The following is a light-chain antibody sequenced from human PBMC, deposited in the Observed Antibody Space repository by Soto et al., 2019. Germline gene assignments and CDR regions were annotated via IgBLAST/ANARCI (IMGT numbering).Light chain of an antibody. J-gene: IGKJ5*01. CDR3: QQYNNWPPIT. V-gene: IGKV3-15*01. CDR2: GAS. CDR1: QSVSSK. Sequence: EIVMTQSPATQPVSPAETSTLSCXXSQSVSSKLAWYQQKPGQAPRLLIYGASTRATGIPARFSGSGSGTEFTLTISSLQSEDFAVYYCQQYNNWPPITFGQGTRLEIK.